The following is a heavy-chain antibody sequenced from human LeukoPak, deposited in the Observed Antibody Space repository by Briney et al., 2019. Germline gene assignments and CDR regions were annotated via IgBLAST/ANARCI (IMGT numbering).Heavy chain of an antibody. V-gene: IGHV5-51*01. CDR3: ARHGAGLDS. CDR1: GYSFNSNW. J-gene: IGHJ4*02. D-gene: IGHD3-10*01. Sequence: NRGESLKISCKDSGYSFNSNWIAWVRQMPGKGLEWMGIIYPGDSDTKYSPSFQGQVTISADKSISTAYLQWSSLKASDTAIYYCARHGAGLDSWGQGTPVTVSS. CDR2: IYPGDSDT.